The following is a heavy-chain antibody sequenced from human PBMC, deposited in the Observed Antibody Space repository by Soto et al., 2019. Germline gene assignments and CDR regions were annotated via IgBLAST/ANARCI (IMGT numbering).Heavy chain of an antibody. CDR3: ARDWNDQYYYYYYMDV. CDR2: IWYDGSNK. Sequence: GGSLRLSCAASGFTFSSYGMHWVRQAPGKGLEWVAVIWYDGSNKYYADSVKGRFTISRDNSKNTLYLQMNSLRAEDTAVYYCARDWNDQYYYYYYMDVWGKGTTVTVSS. V-gene: IGHV3-33*01. J-gene: IGHJ6*03. CDR1: GFTFSSYG. D-gene: IGHD1-1*01.